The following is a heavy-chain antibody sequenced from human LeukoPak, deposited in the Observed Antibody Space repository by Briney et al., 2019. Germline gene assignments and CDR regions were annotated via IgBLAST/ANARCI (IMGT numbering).Heavy chain of an antibody. CDR1: VGTFISYA. J-gene: IGHJ4*02. V-gene: IGHV1-69*05. CDR3: ARDVEEYSYGYLDY. CDR2: IIPIFGTA. D-gene: IGHD5-18*01. Sequence: SVKVSCKASVGTFISYAISWVRQAPGQGLEWMGRIIPIFGTANYAQKFQGRVTITTDEYTSTAYMELSSLRSEDTAVYYCARDVEEYSYGYLDYWGQGTLVTVSS.